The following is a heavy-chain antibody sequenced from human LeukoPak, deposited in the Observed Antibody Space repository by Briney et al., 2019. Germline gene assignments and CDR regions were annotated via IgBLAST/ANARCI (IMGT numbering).Heavy chain of an antibody. V-gene: IGHV4-38-2*02. CDR3: ARESSAVAHTMMRDWLDP. D-gene: IGHD3-22*01. Sequence: PLETLSLTCDVSGYSINFGHLWGWIRQPPGKGLEWIASINHSGRTYYTPSLKSRVTISVDTLKNQFSLKVTSVTAEDTAMYFCARESSAVAHTMMRDWLDPWGQGTLVTVSS. CDR2: INHSGRT. J-gene: IGHJ5*02. CDR1: GYSINFGHL.